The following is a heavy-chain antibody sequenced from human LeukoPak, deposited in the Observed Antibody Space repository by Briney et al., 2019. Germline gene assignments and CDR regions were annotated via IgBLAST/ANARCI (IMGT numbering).Heavy chain of an antibody. V-gene: IGHV4-4*07. CDR3: ARDFPYGSGSYYSLYFDY. D-gene: IGHD3-10*01. CDR2: IYTSGST. Sequence: SETLSLTCVVSGNSINSHNWWAWIRQPAGKGLEWIGRIYTSGSTNYNPSLKSRVTMSVDTSKNQFSLKLSSVTAADTAVYYCARDFPYGSGSYYSLYFDYWGQGTLVTVSS. CDR1: GNSINSHN. J-gene: IGHJ4*02.